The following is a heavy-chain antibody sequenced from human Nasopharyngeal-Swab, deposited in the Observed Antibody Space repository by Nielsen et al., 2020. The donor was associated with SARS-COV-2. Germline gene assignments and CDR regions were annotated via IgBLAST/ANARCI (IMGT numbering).Heavy chain of an antibody. V-gene: IGHV1-69*10. CDR3: ARDREKYDYVWGSYRSDAFDI. D-gene: IGHD3-16*02. CDR1: GYTLTELS. J-gene: IGHJ3*02. CDR2: IIPILGIA. Sequence: SVKVSCKVSGYTLTELSMHWVRQAPGQGLEWMGGIIPILGIANYAQKFQGRVTITADKSTSTAYMELSSLRSEDTAVYYCARDREKYDYVWGSYRSDAFDIWGQGTMVTVSS.